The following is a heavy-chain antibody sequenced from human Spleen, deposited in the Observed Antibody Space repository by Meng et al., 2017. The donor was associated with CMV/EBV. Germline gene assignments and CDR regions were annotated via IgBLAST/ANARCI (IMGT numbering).Heavy chain of an antibody. V-gene: IGHV3-53*01. Sequence: GESLKISCAASGFFVSSDYMNWVRQAPGKGLDWVSVISGAAKTYYADSVKGRFTISRDNAKNSLYLQMNSLRAEDTAVYYCASALLDIAAAPGWFDPWGQGTLVTVSS. CDR1: GFFVSSDY. CDR3: ASALLDIAAAPGWFDP. D-gene: IGHD6-13*01. J-gene: IGHJ5*02. CDR2: ISGAAKT.